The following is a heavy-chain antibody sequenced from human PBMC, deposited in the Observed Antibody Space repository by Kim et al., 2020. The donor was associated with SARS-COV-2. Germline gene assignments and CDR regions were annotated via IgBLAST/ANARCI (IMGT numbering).Heavy chain of an antibody. CDR3: ASGRPLNSNSSYYYMDV. D-gene: IGHD4-4*01. V-gene: IGHV3-30-3*01. J-gene: IGHJ6*03. CDR1: GFTFSSYA. Sequence: GGSLRLSCAASGFTFSSYAMHWVRQAPGKGLEWVAVISYDGSNKYYADSVKGRFTISRDNSKNTLSLQMNSLRAEDTAVYYCASGRPLNSNSSYYYMDV. CDR2: ISYDGSNK.